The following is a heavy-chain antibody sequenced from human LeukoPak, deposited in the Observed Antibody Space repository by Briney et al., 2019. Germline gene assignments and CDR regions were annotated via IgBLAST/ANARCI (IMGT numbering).Heavy chain of an antibody. J-gene: IGHJ4*02. CDR2: IYPGDSDT. CDR1: GYSFTSYW. Sequence: GESLKISCKGSGYSFTSYWICWVRQMPGKGLEWMGIIYPGDSDTRCSPSFQGQVTISADKSISTAYLQWSSLKASDTAIYYCARSTYYYDSSDYLFFDYWGQGTMVTVSS. CDR3: ARSTYYYDSSDYLFFDY. D-gene: IGHD3-22*01. V-gene: IGHV5-51*01.